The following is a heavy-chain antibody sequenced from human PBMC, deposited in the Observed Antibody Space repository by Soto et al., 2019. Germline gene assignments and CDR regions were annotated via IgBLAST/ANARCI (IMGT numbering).Heavy chain of an antibody. D-gene: IGHD4-17*01. J-gene: IGHJ6*01. V-gene: IGHV3-23*01. Sequence: SGGSLRLSCTASGFTFDHYAMSWVRQAPGKGLEWVSAVSGRGGSTKYADSVKGRFIISRDNSNSTLYLQMDSLRGEDTAVYYCAKDSTVTTSLYFYYYGFDVWGQGPTVTVSS. CDR3: AKDSTVTTSLYFYYYGFDV. CDR1: GFTFDHYA. CDR2: VSGRGGST.